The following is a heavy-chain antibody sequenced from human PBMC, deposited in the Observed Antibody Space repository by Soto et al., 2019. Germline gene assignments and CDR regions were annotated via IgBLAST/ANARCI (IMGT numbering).Heavy chain of an antibody. V-gene: IGHV1-18*01. D-gene: IGHD2-15*01. CDR1: GYTFTSYG. CDR2: ISAYNGNT. Sequence: QVQLVQSGAEVKKPGASVKVSCKASGYTFTSYGISWVRQAPGQGLEWMGWISAYNGNTNYAQKLQGRVTMTTDTXTXTAYMEXRXXXXDDTAVYYCARTPPLEPVHFDYWGQGTLVTVSS. CDR3: ARTPPLEPVHFDY. J-gene: IGHJ4*02.